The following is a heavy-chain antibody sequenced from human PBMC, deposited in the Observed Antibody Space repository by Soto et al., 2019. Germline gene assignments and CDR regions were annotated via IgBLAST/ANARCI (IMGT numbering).Heavy chain of an antibody. CDR3: ARDTGYSSSWPTRGYYYMDV. D-gene: IGHD6-13*01. CDR1: GYTFTSYG. V-gene: IGHV1-18*01. Sequence: ASVKVSCKASGYTFTSYGISWVRQAPGQGLEWMGWISAYNGNTNYAQKLQGRVTMTTDTSTSTAYMELRSLRADDTAVYYCARDTGYSSSWPTRGYYYMDVWGKGTTVTVSS. J-gene: IGHJ6*03. CDR2: ISAYNGNT.